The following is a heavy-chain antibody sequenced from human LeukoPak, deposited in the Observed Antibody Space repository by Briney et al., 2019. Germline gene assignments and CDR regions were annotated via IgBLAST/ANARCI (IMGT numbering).Heavy chain of an antibody. J-gene: IGHJ6*02. CDR2: INLNSGGT. D-gene: IGHD2-15*01. CDR1: VSTFTGYY. V-gene: IGHV1-2*02. CDR3: ARTGYCSGGSCYPYYYGMDV. Sequence: ASVKVSCKASVSTFTGYYMHWVRQAPGQGLEGMGWINLNSGGTNYAQTFQGRVTMTRDTSISTAYMELSRLRSDDTAIYYCARTGYCSGGSCYPYYYGMDVWGQGTTVTVSS.